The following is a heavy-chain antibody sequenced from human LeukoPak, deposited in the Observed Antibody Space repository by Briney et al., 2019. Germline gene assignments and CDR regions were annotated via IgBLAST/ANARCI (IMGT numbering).Heavy chain of an antibody. Sequence: GGSLRLSCAASGFTFNSYALSWVRQAPGKGLEWVSTIGGGGENTYYADSVKGRFTISRDNSRNTLYLQMNSLRAEDAAVYYCVRGDYGDYTLFDYWGQGTLVTVSS. CDR1: GFTFNSYA. V-gene: IGHV3-23*01. CDR3: VRGDYGDYTLFDY. D-gene: IGHD4-17*01. CDR2: IGGGGENT. J-gene: IGHJ4*02.